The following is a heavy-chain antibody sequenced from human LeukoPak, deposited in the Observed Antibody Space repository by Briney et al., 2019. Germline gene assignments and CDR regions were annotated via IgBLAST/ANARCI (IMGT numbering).Heavy chain of an antibody. Sequence: GASVKVSCKASGGTFSSYAISWVRQAPGQGLEWMGGIIPIFGTANYAQKFQGRVTITADESTSTAYMELSSLRSEDTAVYYCARLGGGIAAAGDFDYWGQGTLVTVSS. J-gene: IGHJ4*02. D-gene: IGHD6-13*01. CDR2: IIPIFGTA. CDR3: ARLGGGIAAAGDFDY. V-gene: IGHV1-69*01. CDR1: GGTFSSYA.